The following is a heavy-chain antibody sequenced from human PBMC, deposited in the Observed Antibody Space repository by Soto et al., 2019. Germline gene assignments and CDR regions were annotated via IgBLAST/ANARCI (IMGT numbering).Heavy chain of an antibody. V-gene: IGHV3-23*01. CDR2: VSGGGRFT. CDR1: GFTFSTYA. J-gene: IGHJ4*02. D-gene: IGHD1-26*01. CDR3: AKSGPTSSFDY. Sequence: GGSLRLSCAASGFTFSTYAMNWVRQAPGKGLEWVSTVSGGGRFTYYADSVKGRFTISRDDSKEMVFLQMNSLRAEDTAVYYCAKSGPTSSFDYWGRGSLVTVSS.